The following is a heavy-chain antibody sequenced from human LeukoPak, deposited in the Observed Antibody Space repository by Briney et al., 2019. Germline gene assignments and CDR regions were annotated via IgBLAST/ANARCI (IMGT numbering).Heavy chain of an antibody. CDR3: ARAAATALLFDY. D-gene: IGHD6-25*01. V-gene: IGHV1-69*05. J-gene: IGHJ4*02. CDR2: IIPIFGTA. CDR1: GGTYSSYA. Sequence: SVKVSCKASGGTYSSYAISWVRQAPGQGLEWMGGIIPIFGTANYAQKFQGRVTITTDESTSTAYMGLSSLRSEDAAVYYCARAAATALLFDYWGQGTLVTVSS.